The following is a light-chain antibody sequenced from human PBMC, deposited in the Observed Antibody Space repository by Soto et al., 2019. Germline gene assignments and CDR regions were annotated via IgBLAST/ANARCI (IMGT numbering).Light chain of an antibody. CDR1: QGISNT. J-gene: IGKJ5*01. CDR3: QSYNTDRPT. CDR2: AAS. V-gene: IGKV1-27*01. Sequence: DIQMTQSPCSRSASAGGRVTITFPANQGISNTLAWYQQKPGKVTKLLIYAASSLQSGVPSRFRGSGSGTEFTLTISSLQPEDFATYYCQSYNTDRPTFGQGTRLEIK.